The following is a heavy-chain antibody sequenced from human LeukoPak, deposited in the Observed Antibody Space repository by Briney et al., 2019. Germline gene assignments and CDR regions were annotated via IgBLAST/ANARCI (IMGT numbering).Heavy chain of an antibody. V-gene: IGHV3-48*03. CDR3: ARREYCSGGTCKGFDP. CDR2: ISSSGSTI. Sequence: PGGSLRLSCAASGFIFSSYEMNWVRQAPGKGLAWVSYISSSGSTIYYADSVKGRFTISRDNAKNSLYLQMNSLRAEDTAVYYCARREYCSGGTCKGFDPWGQGTLVTVSS. CDR1: GFIFSSYE. J-gene: IGHJ5*02. D-gene: IGHD2-15*01.